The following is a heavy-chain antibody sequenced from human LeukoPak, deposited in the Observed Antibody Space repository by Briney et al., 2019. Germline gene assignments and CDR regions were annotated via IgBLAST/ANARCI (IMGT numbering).Heavy chain of an antibody. CDR2: ITSSGDVT. V-gene: IGHV3-23*01. CDR1: GFTFNIYA. J-gene: IGHJ4*02. D-gene: IGHD3-22*01. CDR3: AKDRPNYHESNGHYYRPNGDY. Sequence: PGGSLRLSCAASGFTFNIYAMSWVRQAPGKGLEWVSSITSSGDVTFYADSVKDRFTISRDNSKNTLYLQMSSLRAEDTAVYYCAKDRPNYHESNGHYYRPNGDYWGQGTLVTVSS.